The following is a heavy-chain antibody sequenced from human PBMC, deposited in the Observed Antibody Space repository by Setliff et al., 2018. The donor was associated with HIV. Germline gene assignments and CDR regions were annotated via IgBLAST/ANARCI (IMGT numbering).Heavy chain of an antibody. CDR3: ARQSTTSRDFDS. J-gene: IGHJ4*02. D-gene: IGHD2-2*01. CDR2: VSYTGTT. Sequence: SETLSLTCTVSGGSISSSSYYWGWIRQPPGKGPEWIGFVSYTGTTRYSPSLRSRISISIDASKNKFSLQLSSVTAADTAVYYCARQSTTSRDFDSWGQGTLVTVSS. CDR1: GGSISSSSYY. V-gene: IGHV4-39*01.